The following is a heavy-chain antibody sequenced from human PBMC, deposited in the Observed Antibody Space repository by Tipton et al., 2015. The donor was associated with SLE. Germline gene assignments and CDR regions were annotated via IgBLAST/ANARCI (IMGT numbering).Heavy chain of an antibody. V-gene: IGHV3-23*01. CDR1: GFTFSSYW. Sequence: SLRLSCAASGFTFSSYWMHWVRQAPGKGLVWVSAISGSGGSTYYADSVKGRFTISRDNSKNTLYLQMNSLRAEDTAVYYCAKGLMVRGWGYWGQGTLVTVSS. D-gene: IGHD3-10*01. CDR3: AKGLMVRGWGY. CDR2: ISGSGGST. J-gene: IGHJ4*02.